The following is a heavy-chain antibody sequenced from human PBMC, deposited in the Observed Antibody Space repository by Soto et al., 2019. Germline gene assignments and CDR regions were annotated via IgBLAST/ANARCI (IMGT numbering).Heavy chain of an antibody. J-gene: IGHJ6*02. D-gene: IGHD3-22*01. Sequence: SATLSLTCTVSGGSIISSSYYWGWIRQPPGKGLEWIGSIYYSGSTYYNPSLKSRVTISVDTSKNQFSLKLSSVTAADTAVYYCARRLYYDSSGFEGGGMDVWGQGTTVT. CDR3: ARRLYYDSSGFEGGGMDV. CDR2: IYYSGST. CDR1: GGSIISSSYY. V-gene: IGHV4-39*01.